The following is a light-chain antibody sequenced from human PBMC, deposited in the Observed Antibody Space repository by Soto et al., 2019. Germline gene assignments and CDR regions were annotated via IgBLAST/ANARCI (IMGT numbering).Light chain of an antibody. CDR3: GTWDSSLSAL. Sequence: QSVLTQPPSVSAAPGQKVTISCSGSSSNIGNNYVSWYQQLPGTAPKLLIYENNKRPSGIPDRFSGSKSGTSATLGITGLQTGDEADYYCGTWDSSLSALFGGGTKLPVL. CDR1: SSNIGNNY. CDR2: ENN. V-gene: IGLV1-51*02. J-gene: IGLJ3*02.